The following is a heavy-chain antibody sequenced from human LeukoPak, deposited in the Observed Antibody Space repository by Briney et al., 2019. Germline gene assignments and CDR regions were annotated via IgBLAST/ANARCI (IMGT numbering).Heavy chain of an antibody. D-gene: IGHD5-18*01. J-gene: IGHJ4*02. Sequence: PSETLSLTCTVSGGSISSSSAYWGWIRQPPGKGLEWIGSIYYSKSTYYNPSLKSRVTISADTSKNQFSLTLGSVSATDTAVYYCVSPRGFSYGYFDYWGQGTLVTVPS. CDR1: GGSISSSSAY. V-gene: IGHV4-39*01. CDR3: VSPRGFSYGYFDY. CDR2: IYYSKST.